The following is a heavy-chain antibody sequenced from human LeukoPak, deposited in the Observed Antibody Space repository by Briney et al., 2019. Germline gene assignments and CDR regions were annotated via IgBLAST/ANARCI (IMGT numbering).Heavy chain of an antibody. V-gene: IGHV3-23*01. Sequence: GGSLRLSCAASGFTFSSYAMSWVRQAPGKGLEWVSAISGSGGSTYYADSVKGRFTISRDNSKNTLYLQMNSLRAEDTAVYYCAKSLRLFSVGSSGYANDAFDIWGQGTMVTVSS. CDR2: ISGSGGST. J-gene: IGHJ3*02. CDR1: GFTFSSYA. D-gene: IGHD3-22*01. CDR3: AKSLRLFSVGSSGYANDAFDI.